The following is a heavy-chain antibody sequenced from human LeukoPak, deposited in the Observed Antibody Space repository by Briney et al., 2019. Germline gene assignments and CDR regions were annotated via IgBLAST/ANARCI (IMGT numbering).Heavy chain of an antibody. CDR2: VSQDGSNR. CDR3: AKDTPSPNSGFYHY. D-gene: IGHD1-26*01. V-gene: IGHV3-30*18. Sequence: QPGGSLRLSCAASGFTFGSSGIHWVRQAPGKGLEWVSTVSQDGSNRYYGDSVKGRFIISRDNSRNTVYLQMNSLRAEDTAMYFCAKDTPSPNSGFYHYWGQGTPVTVSS. J-gene: IGHJ4*02. CDR1: GFTFGSSG.